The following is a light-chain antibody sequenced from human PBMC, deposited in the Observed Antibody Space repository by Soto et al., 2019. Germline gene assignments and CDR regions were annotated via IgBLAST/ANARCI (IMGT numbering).Light chain of an antibody. CDR3: QQLNSYPRT. Sequence: IQLTQYPSSLSASVGDRVTITCRASQAISSYLAWYQQKPGRAPNLLIYGASTLQSGVPSRFSGSGSGTDFTLTISSLQPEDFATYYCQQLNSYPRTFGQGTKVEIK. J-gene: IGKJ1*01. CDR1: QAISSY. CDR2: GAS. V-gene: IGKV1-9*01.